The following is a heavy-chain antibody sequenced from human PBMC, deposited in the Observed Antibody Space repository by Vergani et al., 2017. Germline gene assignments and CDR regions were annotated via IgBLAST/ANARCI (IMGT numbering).Heavy chain of an antibody. CDR1: GGSISSYY. Sequence: QVQLQESGPGLVKPSETLSLPCTVSGGSISSYYWSWIRQPPGKGLEWIGYIYYSGSTNYNPSLKSRVTISVDTSKNQFSLKLSSVTAADTAVYYCARNMVRGVRYYGMDVWGQGTTVTVSS. D-gene: IGHD3-10*01. CDR3: ARNMVRGVRYYGMDV. CDR2: IYYSGST. J-gene: IGHJ6*02. V-gene: IGHV4-59*01.